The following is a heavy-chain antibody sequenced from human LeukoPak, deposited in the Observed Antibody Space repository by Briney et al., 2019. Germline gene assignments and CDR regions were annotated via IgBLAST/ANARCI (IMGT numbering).Heavy chain of an antibody. CDR1: GFTFSSYW. J-gene: IGHJ4*02. Sequence: GGSLRLSCAASGFTFSSYWMHWVRQAPGKGLVWVSRINSDGSSIMYADSVKGRFTISRDNAKNTLYLQMNSLTAEDTAVYYCARDLEGAVAARPLDYWGQGTLVTVSS. CDR2: INSDGSSI. CDR3: ARDLEGAVAARPLDY. D-gene: IGHD6-6*01. V-gene: IGHV3-74*03.